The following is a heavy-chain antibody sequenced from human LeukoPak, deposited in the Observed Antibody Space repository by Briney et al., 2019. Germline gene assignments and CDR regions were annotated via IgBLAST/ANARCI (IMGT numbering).Heavy chain of an antibody. CDR3: ARAGGYTGLPRPDAFDI. Sequence: SETLSLTCTVSGGSISSYYWSWIRQPPGKGLEWIGYIYYSGSTNYNPSLRSRVTISVDTSKNQFSLKLSSVTAADTAVYYCARAGGYTGLPRPDAFDIWGQGTMVTVSS. V-gene: IGHV4-59*01. D-gene: IGHD5-12*01. J-gene: IGHJ3*02. CDR2: IYYSGST. CDR1: GGSISSYY.